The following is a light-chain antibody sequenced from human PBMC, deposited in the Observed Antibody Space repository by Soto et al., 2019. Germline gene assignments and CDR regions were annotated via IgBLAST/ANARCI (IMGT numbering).Light chain of an antibody. CDR2: AAS. Sequence: IQMTQSPSSLSASVGDRVTITCRASQSISSYLNWYQQKPGKAPKVLIYAASSLQSGVPSRLSGSGSGTEFTLTISSLQPDDFATYYCQQYNSWWTFGQGTKV. CDR1: QSISSY. CDR3: QQYNSWWT. V-gene: IGKV1-39*01. J-gene: IGKJ1*01.